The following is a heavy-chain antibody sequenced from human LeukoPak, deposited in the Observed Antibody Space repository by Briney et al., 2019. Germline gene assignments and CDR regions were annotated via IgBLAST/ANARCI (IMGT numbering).Heavy chain of an antibody. V-gene: IGHV4-59*01. J-gene: IGHJ4*02. Sequence: SETLSLTCTVSGGSISSYYWSWIRQPPGKGLEWIGYIYYSGSTNYNPSLKSRVTISVDTSKNQFPLKLSSVTAADTAVYYCAGSDFWSGRGLDYWGQGTLVTVSS. CDR2: IYYSGST. D-gene: IGHD3-3*01. CDR3: AGSDFWSGRGLDY. CDR1: GGSISSYY.